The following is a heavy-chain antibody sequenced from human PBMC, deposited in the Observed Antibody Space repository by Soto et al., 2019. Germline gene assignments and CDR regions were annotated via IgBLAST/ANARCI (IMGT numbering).Heavy chain of an antibody. Sequence: ASVKVSCKASGYTFTGYYMHWVRQAPGQGREWMGWINPNSGGTNYAQKFQGRVTMTRDTSISTAYMELSRLRSDDTAVYYCARGAFQSSGYYYVLPFDYWGQGTLVTVSS. CDR2: INPNSGGT. J-gene: IGHJ4*02. D-gene: IGHD3-22*01. V-gene: IGHV1-2*02. CDR1: GYTFTGYY. CDR3: ARGAFQSSGYYYVLPFDY.